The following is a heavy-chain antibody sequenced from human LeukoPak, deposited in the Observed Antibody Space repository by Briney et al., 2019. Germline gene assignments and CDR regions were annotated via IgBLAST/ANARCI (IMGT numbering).Heavy chain of an antibody. CDR3: TTLNFTFEPAFDY. V-gene: IGHV3-15*01. J-gene: IGHJ4*02. CDR1: GFTFSNAW. CDR2: IKSKTDGGAT. Sequence: GGSLRLSCAASGFTFSNAWMSWVRQAPGKGLEWVGRIKSKTDGGATDYAAPVKGRFTISRDDSKNTLYLQMNSLKTEDTAVYYGTTLNFTFEPAFDYWGQGTLVTVSS.